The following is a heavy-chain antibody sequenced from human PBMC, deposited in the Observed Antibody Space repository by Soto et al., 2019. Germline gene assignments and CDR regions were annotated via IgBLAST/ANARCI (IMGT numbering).Heavy chain of an antibody. CDR1: GGSISSYY. CDR2: IYTSGST. J-gene: IGHJ4*02. V-gene: IGHV4-4*07. D-gene: IGHD6-19*01. Sequence: SETLSLTCTVSGGSISSYYWSWIRQPAGKGLEWIGRIYTSGSTNYNPSLKSRVTMSVDTSKIQFSLKLSSVTAADTAVYYCARGLGGGWHKNDFDYWGQGTLVTVSS. CDR3: ARGLGGGWHKNDFDY.